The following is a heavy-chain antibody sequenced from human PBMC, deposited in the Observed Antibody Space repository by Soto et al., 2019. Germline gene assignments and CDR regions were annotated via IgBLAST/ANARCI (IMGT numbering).Heavy chain of an antibody. CDR1: GNTFTSYD. CDR3: ARDRFEQWLVVDY. Sequence: GASVKVSCKASGNTFTSYDINWVRQATGHGLEWMGWINPNSGNIGYAQKFQGRVTMTRDTAIRTAYMEVSRLRSEDTAVYYCARDRFEQWLVVDYWGQGTLVTVSS. J-gene: IGHJ4*02. D-gene: IGHD6-19*01. V-gene: IGHV1-8*01. CDR2: INPNSGNI.